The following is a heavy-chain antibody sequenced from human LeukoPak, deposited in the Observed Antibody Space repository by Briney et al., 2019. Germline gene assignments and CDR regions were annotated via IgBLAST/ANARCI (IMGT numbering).Heavy chain of an antibody. Sequence: ASVKVSCKATSRISWVRQAPRQGLEWMGWIGTYEGDTYYAQKFQGRVTVTTDTSTSTVYMELRNLRSDDTAVYYCARDLWNFYDSSGYYRDFDSWGQGTLVTVSS. CDR1: TSR. CDR3: ARDLWNFYDSSGYYRDFDS. D-gene: IGHD3-22*01. CDR2: IGTYEGDT. J-gene: IGHJ5*01. V-gene: IGHV1-18*01.